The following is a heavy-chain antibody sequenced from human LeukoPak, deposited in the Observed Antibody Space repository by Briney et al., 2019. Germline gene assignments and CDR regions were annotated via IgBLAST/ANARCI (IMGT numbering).Heavy chain of an antibody. J-gene: IGHJ5*02. Sequence: SETLSLTCAVSGSSIRGYYWSWIRQPAGKGLEWIGRIYASGSTTYNPSLKSRVTMSVDTSKNQFSLKLSSVTAADTAVYYCARDLSVTTWFDPWGQGTLVIVSS. CDR3: ARDLSVTTWFDP. D-gene: IGHD4-11*01. CDR1: GSSIRGYY. CDR2: IYASGST. V-gene: IGHV4-4*07.